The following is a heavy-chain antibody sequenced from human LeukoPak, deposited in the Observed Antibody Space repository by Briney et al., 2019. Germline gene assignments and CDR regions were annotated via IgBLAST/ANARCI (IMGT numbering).Heavy chain of an antibody. Sequence: GGSLRLSCTASGFIFSDYSMHWVRQAPGKGLVWVSHINTDGSTAAFADSVKGRFTISRDNAKNTLYLQMSSLRAEDAAVYFCARNFYYGHDYWGQGTLVTVSS. CDR3: ARNFYYGHDY. CDR1: GFIFSDYS. V-gene: IGHV3-74*01. CDR2: INTDGSTA. D-gene: IGHD3-10*01. J-gene: IGHJ4*02.